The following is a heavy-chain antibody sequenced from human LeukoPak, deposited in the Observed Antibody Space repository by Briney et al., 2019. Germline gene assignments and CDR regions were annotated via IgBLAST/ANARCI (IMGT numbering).Heavy chain of an antibody. CDR3: ARVQLERLIHHYNYGMDV. CDR2: INHSGST. V-gene: IGHV4-34*01. Sequence: PSETLSLTCAVYGGSFSGYYWSWIRQPPRKGLEWIGEINHSGSTNYNPSLKSRVTISVDTSKNQFSLKLSSVTAADTAVYYCARVQLERLIHHYNYGMDVWGQGTTVTGSS. CDR1: GGSFSGYY. D-gene: IGHD1-1*01. J-gene: IGHJ6*02.